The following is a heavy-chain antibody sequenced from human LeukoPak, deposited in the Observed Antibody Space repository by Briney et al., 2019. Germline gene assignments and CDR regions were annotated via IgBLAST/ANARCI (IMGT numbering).Heavy chain of an antibody. CDR3: ARERPSEEAGTFDY. J-gene: IGHJ4*02. CDR1: GFTFSSYW. V-gene: IGHV3-7*01. Sequence: GGSLRLSCAASGFTFSSYWMSWVRQAPGKGLEWVANIKQDGSEKYYVDSVKGRFTISRDNAKNSLYLQMNSLRAEDTAVYYCARERPSEEAGTFDYWGQGTLVTVSS. CDR2: IKQDGSEK. D-gene: IGHD6-19*01.